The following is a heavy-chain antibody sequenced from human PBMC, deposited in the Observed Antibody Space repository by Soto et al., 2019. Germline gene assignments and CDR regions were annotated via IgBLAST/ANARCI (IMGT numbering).Heavy chain of an antibody. V-gene: IGHV2-5*01. CDR2: IYWNDDR. Sequence: QITLKESGPTLVKLKQTLTLTCTFSGFSLKTREEAVGWIRQPPGKALEWLALIYWNDDRRFSPSLKNRLTITKDTSKNPVVLTMTNHDTVDPAPYFRSPKPRGGLLFFQELGRGTLVTVSS. D-gene: IGHD3-10*01. CDR3: SPKPRGGLLFFQE. J-gene: IGHJ1*01. CDR1: GFSLKTREEA.